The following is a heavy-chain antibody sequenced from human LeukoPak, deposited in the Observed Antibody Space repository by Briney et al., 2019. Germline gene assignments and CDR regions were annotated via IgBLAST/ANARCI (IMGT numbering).Heavy chain of an antibody. CDR1: GFTFSSYW. Sequence: GGSLRLSCEASGFTFSSYWMSWVRQAPGKGLEWVANIKQVGSEKYYVDSVKGRFAISRDNAKNSLYLQTNSLRAEDTAVYYCARVRYSYGWAFDYWGQGTLVTVSS. CDR2: IKQVGSEK. D-gene: IGHD5-18*01. V-gene: IGHV3-7*01. J-gene: IGHJ4*02. CDR3: ARVRYSYGWAFDY.